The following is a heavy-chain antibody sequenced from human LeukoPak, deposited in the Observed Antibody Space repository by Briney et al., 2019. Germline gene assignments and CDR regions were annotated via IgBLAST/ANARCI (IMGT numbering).Heavy chain of an antibody. V-gene: IGHV3-33*01. CDR1: GFTFRSHG. J-gene: IGHJ4*02. D-gene: IGHD6-13*01. CDR2: IWYDGSNK. CDR3: ARDRRAAYLDY. Sequence: GGSLRLSCAASGFTFRSHGMHWVRQAPGKGVEGVAVIWYDGSNKYYADSVKGRFTISRDNSKNTLYLQMNSLRAEDTAVYYCARDRRAAYLDYWGQGTLVTVSS.